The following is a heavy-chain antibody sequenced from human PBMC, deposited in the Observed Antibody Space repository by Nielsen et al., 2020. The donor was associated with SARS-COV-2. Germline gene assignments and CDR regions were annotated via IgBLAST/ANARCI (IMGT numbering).Heavy chain of an antibody. V-gene: IGHV2-70*11. Sequence: SGPTLVKPTQTLTLTCTFSGFSLSTSGMCVSWIRQPPGKALEWLARIDWDNDKYYSTSLKTRLTISKDTSKNQVVLTMTNMDPVDTATYYCARTHYGDYYYYYMDVWGKGTTVTVSS. CDR1: GFSLSTSGMC. J-gene: IGHJ6*03. D-gene: IGHD4-17*01. CDR3: ARTHYGDYYYYYMDV. CDR2: IDWDNDK.